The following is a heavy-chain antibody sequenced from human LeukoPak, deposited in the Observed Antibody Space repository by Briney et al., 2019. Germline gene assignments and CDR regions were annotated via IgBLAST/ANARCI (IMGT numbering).Heavy chain of an antibody. J-gene: IGHJ4*02. CDR2: INPNSGGT. V-gene: IGHV1-2*02. CDR3: ARDTTYSYGPFDY. Sequence: ASVKVSCKASGYTFTGYYMHWVGQAPGQGLEWMGWINPNSGGTNYAQKFQGRVTMTRDTSISTAYMELSRLRSDDTAVYYCARDTTYSYGPFDYWGQGTLVTVSS. CDR1: GYTFTGYY. D-gene: IGHD5-18*01.